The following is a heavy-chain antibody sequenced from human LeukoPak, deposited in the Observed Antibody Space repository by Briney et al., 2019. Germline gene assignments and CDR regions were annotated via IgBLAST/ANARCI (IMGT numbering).Heavy chain of an antibody. Sequence: SETLSLTCTVSGGSISSYYWGWIRQPPGKGLEWIGYIYSSGSTKYNPSLKSRVTITIDTSKNQFSLKLSSVTAADTAVYYCAGGRANYDSTGYYYWGQGILVTVSS. D-gene: IGHD3-22*01. CDR3: AGGRANYDSTGYYY. J-gene: IGHJ4*02. CDR2: IYSSGST. CDR1: GGSISSYY. V-gene: IGHV4-59*01.